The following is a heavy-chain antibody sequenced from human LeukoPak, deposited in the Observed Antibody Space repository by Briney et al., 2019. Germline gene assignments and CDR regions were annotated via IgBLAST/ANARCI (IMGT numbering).Heavy chain of an antibody. D-gene: IGHD6-19*01. CDR3: ARVGIVVWGDFDY. V-gene: IGHV3-11*04. CDR2: ISSSGSTI. Sequence: GGSLRLSCAASGFTFSDYHMSSIRQAPGKGLEWVSYISSSGSTIYYADSVKGRFTISRDNAKNSLYLQMNSLRAEDTAVYYCARVGIVVWGDFDYWGQGTLVTVSS. CDR1: GFTFSDYH. J-gene: IGHJ4*02.